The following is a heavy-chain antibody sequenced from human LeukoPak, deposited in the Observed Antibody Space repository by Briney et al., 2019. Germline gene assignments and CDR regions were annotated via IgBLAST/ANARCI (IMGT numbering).Heavy chain of an antibody. CDR2: IYHSGST. CDR1: GGSISSSNW. Sequence: SETLSLTCAVSGGSISSSNWWSWVRQPPGKGLEWIGEIYHSGSTNYNPSLKSRVTISVDKSKNQFSLKLSSVTAADTAVYYCARVIVVVPAAMVAYYYYMDVWGKGTTVTVSS. D-gene: IGHD2-2*01. J-gene: IGHJ6*03. CDR3: ARVIVVVPAAMVAYYYYMDV. V-gene: IGHV4-4*02.